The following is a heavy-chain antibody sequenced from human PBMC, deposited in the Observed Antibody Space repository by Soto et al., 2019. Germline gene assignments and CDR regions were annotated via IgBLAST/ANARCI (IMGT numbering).Heavy chain of an antibody. CDR3: TRGSEYDFWSGYL. D-gene: IGHD3-3*01. V-gene: IGHV1-69*06. CDR1: GGTSTRYA. Sequence: QERLVQSGAEVRKPGSSVKVSCKVTGGTSTRYAINWVRHAPGQGREWMGGIVPMFGTSKYAQKFQGRVTITADTSTNIAYIELRSLRSEDTSVYYCTRGSEYDFWSGYLWGQGTLVSVSS. J-gene: IGHJ4*02. CDR2: IVPMFGTS.